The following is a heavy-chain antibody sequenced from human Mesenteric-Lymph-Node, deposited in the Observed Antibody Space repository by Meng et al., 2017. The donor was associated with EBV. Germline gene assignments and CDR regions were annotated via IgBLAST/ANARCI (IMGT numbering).Heavy chain of an antibody. D-gene: IGHD3-10*01. CDR2: INHSGST. CDR1: GGSFSDYF. Sequence: QAQLQQWGAGLLKPSETLSLTCAGHGGSFSDYFWTWIRQAPGKGLEWVGEINHSGSTKYSPSLKSRVTISVDTSKNQISLNLNSVTAADTAVYYCARPRIRYGSGSYYYWGQGTLVTVSS. J-gene: IGHJ4*02. CDR3: ARPRIRYGSGSYYY. V-gene: IGHV4-34*01.